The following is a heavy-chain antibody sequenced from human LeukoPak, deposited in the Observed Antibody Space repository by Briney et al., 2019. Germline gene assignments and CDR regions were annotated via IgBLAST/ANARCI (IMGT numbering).Heavy chain of an antibody. CDR3: ASKYYDILTGYYPTRYNDY. V-gene: IGHV4-39*01. J-gene: IGHJ4*02. Sequence: SSETLSLTCTVSGGSISSSSYYWGWIRQPPGKGLEWIGSIYYSGSTYYNPSLKSRVTISVDTSKNQFSLKLSSVTAADTAVYYCASKYYDILTGYYPTRYNDYWGQGTLVTVSS. CDR2: IYYSGST. D-gene: IGHD3-9*01. CDR1: GGSISSSSYY.